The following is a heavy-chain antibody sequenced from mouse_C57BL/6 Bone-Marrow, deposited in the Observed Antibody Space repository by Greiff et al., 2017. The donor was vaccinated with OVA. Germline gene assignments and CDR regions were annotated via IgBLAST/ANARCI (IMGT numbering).Heavy chain of an antibody. CDR2: IDPNSGGT. V-gene: IGHV1-72*01. Sequence: QVQLKQPGAELVKPGASVKLSCKASGYTFTSYWMHWVKQRPGRGLEWIGRIDPNSGGTKYNEKFKSKATLTVDKPSSTAYMQLSSLTSEDSAVYYCARGGNPSYWYFDVWGTGTTVTVSS. CDR1: GYTFTSYW. CDR3: ARGGNPSYWYFDV. D-gene: IGHD1-1*02. J-gene: IGHJ1*03.